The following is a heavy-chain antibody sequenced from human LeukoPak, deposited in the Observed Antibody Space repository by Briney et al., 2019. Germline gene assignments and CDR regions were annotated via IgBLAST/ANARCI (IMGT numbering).Heavy chain of an antibody. Sequence: ASVEVSCKASGYTFSSYGISWVRQAPGQGLEWMGWIIASNGYTNYAQKFQGRVTMTTDTSTSTAYMELRSLTSDDKAVYYCARNVSRVPDYWGQGTLVTVSS. CDR3: ARNVSRVPDY. J-gene: IGHJ4*02. D-gene: IGHD3-10*01. CDR2: IIASNGYT. CDR1: GYTFSSYG. V-gene: IGHV1-18*01.